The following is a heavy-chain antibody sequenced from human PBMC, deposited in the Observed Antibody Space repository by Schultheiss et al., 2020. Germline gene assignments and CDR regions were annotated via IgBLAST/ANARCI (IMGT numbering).Heavy chain of an antibody. CDR1: GGSISSVDYY. CDR3: ARSTTLMVYASFDY. J-gene: IGHJ4*02. CDR2: IYYSGST. Sequence: SETLSLTCSVSGGSISSVDYYWSWIRQLPGKGLEWVGYIYYSGSTYYNPSLKSRLTISLDTSKNQFSLNLSSVTAADTAVYYCARSTTLMVYASFDYWGQGTLVTAPQ. V-gene: IGHV4-31*03. D-gene: IGHD2-8*01.